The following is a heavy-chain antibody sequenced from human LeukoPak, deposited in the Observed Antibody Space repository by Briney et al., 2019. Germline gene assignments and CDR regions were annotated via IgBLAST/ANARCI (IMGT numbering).Heavy chain of an antibody. CDR1: GGSFSGYY. J-gene: IGHJ5*02. CDR2: INHSGST. V-gene: IGHV4-34*01. Sequence: SEALSLTCAVYGGSFSGYYWSWIRQPPGKGLEWIGEINHSGSTNYNPSLKSRVTISVDTSKNQFSLKLSSVTAADTAVYYCARTVGATTTDWFDPWGQGTLVTVSS. D-gene: IGHD1-26*01. CDR3: ARTVGATTTDWFDP.